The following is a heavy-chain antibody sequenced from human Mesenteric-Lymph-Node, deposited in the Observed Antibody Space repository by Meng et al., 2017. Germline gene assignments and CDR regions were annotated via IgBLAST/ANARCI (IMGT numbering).Heavy chain of an antibody. CDR1: GFTFSSYE. J-gene: IGHJ3*02. D-gene: IGHD6-13*01. Sequence: GESLKISCAASGFTFSSYEMNWVRQAPGKGLEWVSYISSSGSTIYYADSVKGRFTISRDNAKNSLYLQMNSLRAEDTAVYYCARDLFDYSSSWYEDAFDIWGQGTMVTVSS. CDR3: ARDLFDYSSSWYEDAFDI. V-gene: IGHV3-48*03. CDR2: ISSSGSTI.